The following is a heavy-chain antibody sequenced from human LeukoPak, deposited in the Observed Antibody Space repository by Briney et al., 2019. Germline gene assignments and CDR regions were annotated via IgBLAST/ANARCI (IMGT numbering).Heavy chain of an antibody. Sequence: PSETLSLTCTVSGGSISSGGYYWSWIRQHPGKGLEWIGYIYYSGSTYYNPSLKSRVTISVDTSKNQFSLKLSSVTAAVTAVYYCASVRPMTTVTTWDYWGQGTLVTVSS. D-gene: IGHD4-17*01. CDR1: GGSISSGGYY. J-gene: IGHJ4*02. V-gene: IGHV4-39*01. CDR3: ASVRPMTTVTTWDY. CDR2: IYYSGST.